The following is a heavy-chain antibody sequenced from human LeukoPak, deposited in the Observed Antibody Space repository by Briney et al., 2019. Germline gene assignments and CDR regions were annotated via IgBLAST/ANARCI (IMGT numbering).Heavy chain of an antibody. D-gene: IGHD2-15*01. CDR3: ARGGLVVVVAATPSTTPGLLHWLDP. J-gene: IGHJ5*02. Sequence: ASVKVSCKGSGYTFTSYGISWVRQAPGQGLEWMGWISAYNGNTKYAQKVLGRVTMTTDTSTSTAYMELRSLRSDDTAVYYCARGGLVVVVAATPSTTPGLLHWLDPWGQGTLVSVSS. V-gene: IGHV1-18*01. CDR2: ISAYNGNT. CDR1: GYTFTSYG.